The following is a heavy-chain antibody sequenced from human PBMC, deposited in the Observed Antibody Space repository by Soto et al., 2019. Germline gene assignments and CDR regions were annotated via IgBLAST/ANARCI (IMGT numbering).Heavy chain of an antibody. CDR1: GYGFTNFW. Sequence: GASLSVSCKASGYGFTNFWLGWVRQMPGKGLEWLGIIYPGDSETRYSPSFQGQVTISADRSISTAYLQWSSLKASDTAIYYCATQHPLDSSGWYNWGQGTLVTVSS. CDR2: IYPGDSET. V-gene: IGHV5-51*01. CDR3: ATQHPLDSSGWYN. J-gene: IGHJ4*02. D-gene: IGHD6-19*01.